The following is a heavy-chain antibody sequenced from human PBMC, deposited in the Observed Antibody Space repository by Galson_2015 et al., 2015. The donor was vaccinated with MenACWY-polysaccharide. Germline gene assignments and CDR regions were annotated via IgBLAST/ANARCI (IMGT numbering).Heavy chain of an antibody. D-gene: IGHD6-13*01. CDR3: ARDTTGIAASAVY. J-gene: IGHJ4*02. Sequence: ETLSLTCTVSGGSISGYYWSWIRQPAGKGLEWIGRVYAGVSTTYNPSLKSRVTISIDTSKNQFSLKLTSVTAADTAVYFCARDTTGIAASAVYWGQGTLVTVS. V-gene: IGHV4-4*07. CDR1: GGSISGYY. CDR2: VYAGVST.